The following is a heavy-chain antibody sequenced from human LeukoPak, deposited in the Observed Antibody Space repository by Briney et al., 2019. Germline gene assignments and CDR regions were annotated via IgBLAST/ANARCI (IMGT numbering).Heavy chain of an antibody. J-gene: IGHJ5*02. CDR1: GYTFTSYG. CDR2: ISAYNGNT. D-gene: IGHD3-3*01. CDR3: ARDPITIFGVVSDPFDP. V-gene: IGHV1-18*01. Sequence: ASVKVSCKASGYTFTSYGISWVRQAPGQGLEWMGWISAYNGNTNYAQKLQGRVTMTTDTSTSTAYMELRSLRSDDTAVYYCARDPITIFGVVSDPFDPWGQGTLVNVSS.